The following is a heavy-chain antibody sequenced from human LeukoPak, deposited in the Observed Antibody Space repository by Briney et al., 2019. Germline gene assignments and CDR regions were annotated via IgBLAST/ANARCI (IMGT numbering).Heavy chain of an antibody. Sequence: SETLSLTCAVYGGSFSGYYWSWIRQPPGKGLEWIGEINHSGSTNYNPSLKSRVTISVDTSKNQFSLKLSSVTAADTAVYYCARTTKQNSNAFGIWGQGTMVTVSS. CDR1: GGSFSGYY. D-gene: IGHD4-23*01. CDR3: ARTTKQNSNAFGI. J-gene: IGHJ3*02. CDR2: INHSGST. V-gene: IGHV4-34*01.